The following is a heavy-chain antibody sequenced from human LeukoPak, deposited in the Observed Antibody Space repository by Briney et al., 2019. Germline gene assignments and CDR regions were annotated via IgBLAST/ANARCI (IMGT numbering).Heavy chain of an antibody. CDR2: IYSGGST. CDR3: ARNCYSSGWQYYFDY. CDR1: GFTFSSYA. V-gene: IGHV3-66*01. J-gene: IGHJ4*02. D-gene: IGHD6-19*01. Sequence: PGGSLRLSCAASGFTFSSYAMSWVRQAPGKGLEWVSVIYSGGSTYYADSVKGRFTISRDNSKNTLYLQMNSLRAEDTAVYYCARNCYSSGWQYYFDYWGQGTLVTVSS.